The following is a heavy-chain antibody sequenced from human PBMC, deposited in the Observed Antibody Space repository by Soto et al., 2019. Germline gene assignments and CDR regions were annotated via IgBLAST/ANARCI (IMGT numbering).Heavy chain of an antibody. Sequence: QVQLVQSGTEVKKPGASVKVSCKASGYTFISYGISWVRQAPGQGLEWMGWISAYNGNTNYAQKLQGRVTMTTDTSTSTAYMELRSLRSDASAVYYCARDLRRLVQEGAFESWGQGTMVTVSS. CDR1: GYTFISYG. J-gene: IGHJ3*01. V-gene: IGHV1-18*01. D-gene: IGHD6-13*01. CDR2: ISAYNGNT. CDR3: ARDLRRLVQEGAFES.